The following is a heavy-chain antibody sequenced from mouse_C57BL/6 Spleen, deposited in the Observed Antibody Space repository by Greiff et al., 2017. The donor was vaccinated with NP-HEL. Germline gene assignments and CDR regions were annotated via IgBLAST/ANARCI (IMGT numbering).Heavy chain of an antibody. D-gene: IGHD2-1*01. Sequence: QVQLQQPGAELVMPGASVKLSRKASGYTFTSYWMHWVKQRPGQGLEWIGEIDPSDSYTNYNQKFKGKSTLTVDKSSSTAYMQLSSLTSEDSAVYYCARNGNSYAMDYWGQGTSVTVSS. CDR2: IDPSDSYT. CDR1: GYTFTSYW. V-gene: IGHV1-69*01. CDR3: ARNGNSYAMDY. J-gene: IGHJ4*01.